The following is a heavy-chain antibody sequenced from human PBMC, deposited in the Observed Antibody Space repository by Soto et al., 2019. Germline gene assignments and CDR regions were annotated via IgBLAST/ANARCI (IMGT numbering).Heavy chain of an antibody. CDR2: ISSNGGST. CDR1: GFTFSSYA. J-gene: IGHJ4*02. CDR3: ARSVSPDLTVTRILFDY. Sequence: EVQLVESGGGLVQPGGSLRLSCAASGFTFSSYAMHWVRQAPGEGLEYVSAISSNGGSTYYANSVKGRFTISRDNSKNTLYLQMGSLRAEDMAVYYCARSVSPDLTVTRILFDYWGQGTLVTVSS. V-gene: IGHV3-64*01. D-gene: IGHD4-17*01.